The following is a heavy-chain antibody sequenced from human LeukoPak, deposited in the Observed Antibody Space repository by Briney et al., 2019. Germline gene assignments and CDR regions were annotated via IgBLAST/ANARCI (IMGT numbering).Heavy chain of an antibody. CDR3: ARGEYNSGYAGTIDY. Sequence: GGSLRLSCAASGFTFSSYGMHWVRQAPGKGLEWVAVIWYDGSNKYYADSVKGRFTISRDNSKNTLYLQMNSLRAEDTAVYYCARGEYNSGYAGTIDYWGQGTLVTVSS. V-gene: IGHV3-33*01. J-gene: IGHJ4*02. CDR2: IWYDGSNK. CDR1: GFTFSSYG. D-gene: IGHD5-12*01.